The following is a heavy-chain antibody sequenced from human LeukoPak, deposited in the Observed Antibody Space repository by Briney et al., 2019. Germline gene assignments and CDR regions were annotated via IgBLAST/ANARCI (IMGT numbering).Heavy chain of an antibody. V-gene: IGHV4-59*11. CDR2: ISHIGRT. D-gene: IGHD4-17*01. CDR1: GDSFSSHY. Sequence: SETLSLTCALSGDSFSSHYWTWIRQSPGTGLVWIGYISHIGRTNYNPSLKSRVTISIDTSKNQFSLKLRSVTAADTAVYYCARDLVTVSKGFDIWGQGTMVSVSS. J-gene: IGHJ3*02. CDR3: ARDLVTVSKGFDI.